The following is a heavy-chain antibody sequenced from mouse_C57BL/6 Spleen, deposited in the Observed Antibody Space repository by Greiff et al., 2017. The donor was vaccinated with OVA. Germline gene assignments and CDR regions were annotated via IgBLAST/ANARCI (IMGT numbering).Heavy chain of an antibody. CDR1: GYTFTDYE. CDR2: IDPETGGT. D-gene: IGHD1-1*01. J-gene: IGHJ1*03. Sequence: VQLQQSGAELVRPGASVTLSCKASGYTFTDYEMHWVKQTPVHGLEWIGAIDPETGGTAYNQKFKGKAILTADKSSSTAYMELRSLTSEDSAVYYCTIYYYYGDFDVWGTGTTVTVSS. V-gene: IGHV1-15*01. CDR3: TIYYYYGDFDV.